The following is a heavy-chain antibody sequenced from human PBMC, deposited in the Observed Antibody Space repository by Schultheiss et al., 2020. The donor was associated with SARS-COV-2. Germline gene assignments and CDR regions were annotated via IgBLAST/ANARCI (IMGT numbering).Heavy chain of an antibody. CDR1: GGTFSSYA. D-gene: IGHD2-2*02. Sequence: SVKVSCKASGGTFSSYAISWVRQAPGQGLEWMGGIIPIFGTANYAQKFQGRATITADKSTSTAYMELSSLRSEDTAVYYCARGGYCSSTSCYIAYWGQGTLVTVSS. J-gene: IGHJ4*02. CDR2: IIPIFGTA. V-gene: IGHV1-69*06. CDR3: ARGGYCSSTSCYIAY.